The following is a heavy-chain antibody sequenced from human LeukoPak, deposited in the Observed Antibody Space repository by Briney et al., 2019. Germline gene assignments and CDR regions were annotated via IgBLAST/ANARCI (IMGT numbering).Heavy chain of an antibody. V-gene: IGHV4-61*02. CDR1: GGSISSGSYY. D-gene: IGHD6-19*01. CDR3: ARDKWAGDDAFDI. J-gene: IGHJ3*02. Sequence: PSETLSLTCTVSGGSISSGSYYWSWIRQPAGKGLEWIGRIYTSGSTNYNPSLKSRVTMSVDTSKNQFSLKLSSVTAADTAVYYCARDKWAGDDAFDIWGQGTMVTVSS. CDR2: IYTSGST.